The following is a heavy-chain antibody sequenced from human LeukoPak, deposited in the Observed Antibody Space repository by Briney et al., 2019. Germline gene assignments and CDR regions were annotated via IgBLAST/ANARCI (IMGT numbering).Heavy chain of an antibody. CDR3: AKFFGVITRGAFDI. Sequence: GGSLRLSCAASGFTFSDYYMSWIRQAPGKGLEWVSYISSSGSTIYYADSVKGRFTISRDNAKNSLYLQMNSLRAEDTAVYYCAKFFGVITRGAFDIWGQGTMVTVSS. V-gene: IGHV3-11*04. CDR1: GFTFSDYY. CDR2: ISSSGSTI. D-gene: IGHD3-3*01. J-gene: IGHJ3*02.